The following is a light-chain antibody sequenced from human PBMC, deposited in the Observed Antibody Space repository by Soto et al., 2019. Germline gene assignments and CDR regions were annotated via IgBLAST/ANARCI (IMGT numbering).Light chain of an antibody. CDR3: QQYNKWPLT. CDR1: QSVNNN. CDR2: SAS. J-gene: IGKJ3*01. Sequence: EIVMTQSPVTLSVSPGERATLSCTASQSVNNNVAWYQQKPGRTPRLLIYSASIGATGTPARFSGSGSGSDFTLTISSLQSEDFAVYYCQQYNKWPLTFGPGTKVD. V-gene: IGKV3-15*01.